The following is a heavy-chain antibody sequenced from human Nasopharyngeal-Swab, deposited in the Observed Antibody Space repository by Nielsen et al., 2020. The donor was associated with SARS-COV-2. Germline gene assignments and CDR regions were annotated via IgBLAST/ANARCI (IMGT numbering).Heavy chain of an antibody. CDR2: INPNSGGT. Sequence: WVRQAPGQGLEWMGRINPNSGGTNYAQKFQGRVTMTRDTSISTAYMELSRLRSDDTAVYYCARSGAWELPHLDYWGQGTLVTVSS. J-gene: IGHJ4*02. D-gene: IGHD1-26*01. V-gene: IGHV1-2*06. CDR3: ARSGAWELPHLDY.